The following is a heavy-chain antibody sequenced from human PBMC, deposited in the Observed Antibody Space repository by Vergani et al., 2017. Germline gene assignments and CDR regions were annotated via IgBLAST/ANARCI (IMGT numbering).Heavy chain of an antibody. V-gene: IGHV3-74*03. CDR3: ARARCIGTWYMSNWLDS. Sequence: DVHLAESGGGFFQPGGSLRLSCSASGFSFTSYWMHWVRQVPGKGLWWVSRIKSDWRITAYADSVKGRFTISRDNAQNTLYLQMNRLRVEDTGVYYCARARCIGTWYMSNWLDSWCEGALVTVAS. J-gene: IGHJ5*01. CDR1: GFSFTSYW. CDR2: IKSDWRIT. D-gene: IGHD1-7*01.